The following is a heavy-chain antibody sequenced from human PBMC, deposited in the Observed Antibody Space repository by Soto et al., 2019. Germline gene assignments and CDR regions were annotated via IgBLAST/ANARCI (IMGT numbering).Heavy chain of an antibody. CDR3: ARRQGMVATPYFDY. D-gene: IGHD5-12*01. Sequence: KASETLSLTCAVSGYSISSGYYWGWIRQPPGKGLEWIGSIYHSGSTYYNPSLKSRVTISVDTSKNQFSLKLSSVTAADTAVYYCARRQGMVATPYFDYWGQGTLVTVSS. CDR1: GYSISSGYY. J-gene: IGHJ4*02. CDR2: IYHSGST. V-gene: IGHV4-38-2*01.